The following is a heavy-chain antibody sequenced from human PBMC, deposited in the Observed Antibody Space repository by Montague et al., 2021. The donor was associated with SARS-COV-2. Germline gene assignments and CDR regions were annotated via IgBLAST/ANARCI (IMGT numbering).Heavy chain of an antibody. J-gene: IGHJ4*02. CDR1: GGSFTGYS. CDR3: ARGARQGYGFRLGPFDS. CDR2: VKHPGGT. D-gene: IGHD3-10*01. V-gene: IGHV4-34*01. Sequence: SETLSLTCAVDGGSFTGYSWNWIRQPPGKGLEWIGEVKHPGGTNYNPSLKSRVTISIDMSKDQFSLNLESVTAADTAVYYCARGARQGYGFRLGPFDSWGQGTLVTVSS.